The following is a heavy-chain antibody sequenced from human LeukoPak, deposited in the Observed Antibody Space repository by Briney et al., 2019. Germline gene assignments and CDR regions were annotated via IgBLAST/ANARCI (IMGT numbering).Heavy chain of an antibody. V-gene: IGHV3-30*04. CDR3: ARSLIPGRWFFDL. CDR2: ISTDGSYK. D-gene: IGHD3-16*01. CDR1: GFTFSSFP. Sequence: GKSLRLSCAVSGFTFSSFPFHWVRQAPGKGLEWVAAISTDGSYKYHGDSVKGRFTISRDNPMNTLYLQMNGLRPDDTAVYYCARSLIPGRWFFDLWGRGTVVTVSS. J-gene: IGHJ2*01.